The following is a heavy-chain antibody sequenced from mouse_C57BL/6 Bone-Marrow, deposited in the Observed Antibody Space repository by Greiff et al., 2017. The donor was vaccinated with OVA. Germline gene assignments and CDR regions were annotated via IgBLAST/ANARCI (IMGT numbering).Heavy chain of an antibody. D-gene: IGHD3-1*01. CDR1: GYTFTSYW. Sequence: QVQLQQPGAELVMPGPSVKLSCKASGYTFTSYWMHWVKQRPGQGLEWIGEIDPSDSYTNYNQKFKGKSTLTVDKSSSTAYMQLSSLTSEDSAVYYCARSGPWFAYWGQGTLVTVSA. CDR3: ARSGPWFAY. V-gene: IGHV1-69*01. J-gene: IGHJ3*01. CDR2: IDPSDSYT.